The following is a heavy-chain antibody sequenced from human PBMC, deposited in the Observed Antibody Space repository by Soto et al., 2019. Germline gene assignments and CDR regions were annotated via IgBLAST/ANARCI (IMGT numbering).Heavy chain of an antibody. V-gene: IGHV3-21*01. CDR3: ARDVTVYQATDY. J-gene: IGHJ4*02. D-gene: IGHD1-20*01. CDR2: ISSSSSYI. CDR1: GFTFSSYS. Sequence: EVQLVESGGGLVKPGGSLRLSCAASGFTFSSYSMNWVRQAPGKGLEWVSSISSSSSYIYYADSVKGRFTISRDNAKNSLYLQMNIRRAEDTAVYYCARDVTVYQATDYWVQGTLVTVSS.